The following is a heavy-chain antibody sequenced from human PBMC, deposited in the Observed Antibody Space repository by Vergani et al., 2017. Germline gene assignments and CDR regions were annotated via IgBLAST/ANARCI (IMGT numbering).Heavy chain of an antibody. CDR1: GDSISSGVYY. Sequence: QVQLQESGPGLVKPSQTLSLTCSVSGDSISSGVYYWNWIRQHPGKGLEWIGYIYSTGRTHHNPSLRSRINMSVDTSKNQFSLKLNSVTAADTAMYYCARMGGYDEGDAFRIGYFDSWGPGILVTVSS. V-gene: IGHV4-31*03. CDR3: ARMGGYDEGDAFRIGYFDS. D-gene: IGHD3-22*01. CDR2: IYSTGRT. J-gene: IGHJ4*02.